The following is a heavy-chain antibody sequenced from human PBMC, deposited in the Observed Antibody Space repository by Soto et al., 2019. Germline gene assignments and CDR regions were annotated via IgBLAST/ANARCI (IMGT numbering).Heavy chain of an antibody. Sequence: QVHLQESGPGLVKPSETLSLTCTVSGGAINSYYWTWIRQPAGKGLEWIGRIYSSGSTKYNPSPQSRVTMSLDTSKNQCSLRLTSVTAADTAVYYCARGQRFSDWFDPWGQGTLVTVSS. CDR2: IYSSGST. V-gene: IGHV4-4*07. CDR3: ARGQRFSDWFDP. D-gene: IGHD3-3*01. J-gene: IGHJ5*02. CDR1: GGAINSYY.